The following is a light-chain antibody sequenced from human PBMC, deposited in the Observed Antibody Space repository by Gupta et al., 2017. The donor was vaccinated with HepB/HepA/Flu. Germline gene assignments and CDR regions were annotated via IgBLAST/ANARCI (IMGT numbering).Light chain of an antibody. CDR2: AAS. CDR3: QQRDSTPRT. V-gene: IGKV1-39*01. Sequence: DIQMTQSPSSLSASVGDRVTITCRASQSISSYLNWYQQKPGKAPKLLIYAASTLQSGVPSRFSGGGSGTDFTLTISMRQPEDFAPYYFQQRDSTPRTFGGGTEVEIK. J-gene: IGKJ4*01. CDR1: QSISSY.